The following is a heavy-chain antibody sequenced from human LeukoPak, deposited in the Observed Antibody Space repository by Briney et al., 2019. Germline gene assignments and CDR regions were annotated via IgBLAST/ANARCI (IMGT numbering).Heavy chain of an antibody. V-gene: IGHV4-59*08. CDR2: ISYSGST. CDR3: ARHKYTSSWHFDT. D-gene: IGHD6-13*01. J-gene: IGHJ5*02. CDR1: GGSISSYY. Sequence: SETLSLTCTVSGGSISSYYWSWIRQSPGKGLEWIGYISYSGSTSYNPSLESRVTISVDTSKNQFSLKLSSVTATDTAIYYCARHKYTSSWHFDTWGQGTLVTVSS.